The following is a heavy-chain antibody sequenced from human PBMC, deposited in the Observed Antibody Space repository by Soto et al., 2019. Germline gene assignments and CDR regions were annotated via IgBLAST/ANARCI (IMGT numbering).Heavy chain of an antibody. CDR2: IDPKSGGT. CDR1: GYRFTDNY. V-gene: IGHV1-2*02. CDR3: ARGVGSSGYDV. Sequence: QVQLVQSGAEVREPGASVSVSCKASGYRFTDNYIHWVRQAPGQGLEWMGWIDPKSGGTNYAQNLQGRVTMTRDTSITTIYMEVKRLISDDTAVYYCARGVGSSGYDVWGQGTLVTVSS. D-gene: IGHD6-13*01. J-gene: IGHJ4*02.